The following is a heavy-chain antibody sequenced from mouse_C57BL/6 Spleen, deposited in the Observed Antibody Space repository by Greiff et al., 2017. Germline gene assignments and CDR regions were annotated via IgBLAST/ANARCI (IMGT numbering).Heavy chain of an antibody. CDR2: IFPGSGST. D-gene: IGHD1-1*01. Sequence: QVQLQQSGPELVKPGASVKISCKASGYTFTDYYINWVKQRPGQGLEWIGWIFPGSGSTYYNEKFKGKATLTVDKSSSTAYMLLSSLTSEDSAVYFCARIYYGSSYNYAMDYWGQGTSVTVSS. CDR1: GYTFTDYY. V-gene: IGHV1-75*01. CDR3: ARIYYGSSYNYAMDY. J-gene: IGHJ4*01.